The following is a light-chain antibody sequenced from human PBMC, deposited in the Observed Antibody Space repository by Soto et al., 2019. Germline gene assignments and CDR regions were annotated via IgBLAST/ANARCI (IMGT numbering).Light chain of an antibody. J-gene: IGKJ4*01. V-gene: IGKV3-20*01. CDR1: HSVSSTF. Sequence: DTVLAQSPGTLSLSPGETATLTCSASHSVSSTFLAWYQQKPGQAPTLLIYDADTRATGIPDRFSGSGSGTEFTLAISSLQSEDFAVYYCQQYNSWPPTFGGGTKVDIK. CDR2: DAD. CDR3: QQYNSWPPT.